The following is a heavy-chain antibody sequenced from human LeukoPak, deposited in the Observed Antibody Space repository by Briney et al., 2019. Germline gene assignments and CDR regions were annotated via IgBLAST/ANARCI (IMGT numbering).Heavy chain of an antibody. V-gene: IGHV3-21*01. CDR1: GFTFSSYS. CDR2: ISSSSSYI. J-gene: IGHJ4*02. Sequence: GGSLRLSCSASGFTFSSYSMNWVRQAPGKGLEWVSSISSSSSYIYYADSVKGRFTISRDNAKNSLYLQMNSLRAEDTAVYYCARDHRPDIAAPPPTYYFDYWGQGTLVTVSS. D-gene: IGHD6-13*01. CDR3: ARDHRPDIAAPPPTYYFDY.